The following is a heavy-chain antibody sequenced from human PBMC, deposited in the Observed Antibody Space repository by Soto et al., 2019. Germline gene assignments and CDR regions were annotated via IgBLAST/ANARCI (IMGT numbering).Heavy chain of an antibody. J-gene: IGHJ4*02. CDR1: GFTFSSYG. V-gene: IGHV3-33*01. Sequence: ESGGGVVQPGRSLRLSCAASGFTFSSYGMHWVRQAPGKGLEWVAVIWYDGSNKYYADSVKGRFTISRDNSKNTLYLQMNSLRAEDTAVYYCARDSDYGDYQGGFDYWGQGTLVTVSS. CDR3: ARDSDYGDYQGGFDY. CDR2: IWYDGSNK. D-gene: IGHD4-17*01.